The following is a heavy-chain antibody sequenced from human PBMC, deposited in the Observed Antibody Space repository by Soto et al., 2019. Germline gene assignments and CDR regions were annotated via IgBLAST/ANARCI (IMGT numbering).Heavy chain of an antibody. CDR3: ARDASYYSLWSGYYPSRNGMDV. Sequence: PGGSLRLSCAASGFTFSSFGMHWDRQAPGKGQEWVSLIWYDGSKKSYGDSVQGRFTISRDNSRNTVYLQMNSLRADDTAVYYCARDASYYSLWSGYYPSRNGMDVWGQGTTVTVSS. V-gene: IGHV3-33*01. J-gene: IGHJ6*02. CDR1: GFTFSSFG. D-gene: IGHD3-3*01. CDR2: IWYDGSKK.